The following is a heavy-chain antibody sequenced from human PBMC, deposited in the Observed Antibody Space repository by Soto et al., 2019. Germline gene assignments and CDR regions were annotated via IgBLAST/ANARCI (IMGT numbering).Heavy chain of an antibody. Sequence: AASVKVSCKASGYTFTGYYMHWVRQAPGQGLEWMGWINPNSGGTNYAQKFQGRVTMTRDTSISTAYMELSRLRSDDTAVYYCARDFEFAVYCTNCLFYRLGYRGHLTLFPTSS. CDR3: ARDFEFAVYCTNCLFYRLGY. D-gene: IGHD2-8*01. CDR2: INPNSGGT. CDR1: GYTFTGYY. J-gene: IGHJ4*01. V-gene: IGHV1-2*02.